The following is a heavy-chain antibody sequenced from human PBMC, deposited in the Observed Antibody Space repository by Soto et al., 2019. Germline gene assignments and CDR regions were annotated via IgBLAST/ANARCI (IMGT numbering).Heavy chain of an antibody. D-gene: IGHD2-8*02. J-gene: IGHJ4*02. CDR3: ARGYCTSSACHWNFDY. CDR2: ITSTGSTR. CDR1: GFTFISYE. V-gene: IGHV3-48*03. Sequence: GGSLRLSCAASGFTFISYEMNWCRQSAGKGLEWVSDITSTGSTRYYADSVKGRFTISRDNAKNSLYLQMNSLRAEDTAVYYCARGYCTSSACHWNFDYWGQGTLVTVSS.